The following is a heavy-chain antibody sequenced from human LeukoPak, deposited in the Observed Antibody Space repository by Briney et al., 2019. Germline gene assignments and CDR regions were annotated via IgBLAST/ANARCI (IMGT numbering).Heavy chain of an antibody. V-gene: IGHV3-33*01. D-gene: IGHD1-26*01. CDR1: GLTFSSYG. CDR2: IWYDGSNK. J-gene: IGHJ6*03. Sequence: GGSLRLSCAASGLTFSSYGMHWVRQAPGKGLEWVAVIWYDGSNKYYADSVKGRFTISRDNSKNTLYLQMNSLRAEDTAVYYCARYSGSYRSYYYYMDVWGKGTTVTVSS. CDR3: ARYSGSYRSYYYYMDV.